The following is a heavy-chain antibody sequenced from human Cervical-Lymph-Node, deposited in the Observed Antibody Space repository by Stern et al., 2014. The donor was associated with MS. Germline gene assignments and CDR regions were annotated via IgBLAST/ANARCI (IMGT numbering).Heavy chain of an antibody. CDR3: ANGSPLHY. Sequence: VQLEESGGGLVKPGGSLRLSCAASGFTFSSYTMNWVRQAPGKGLEWVSSINTKSTYIYYAASVKGRFTVSRDNATNSLYLQMSSLRGDDTAVYYCANGSPLHYWGQGTLVTVSS. CDR2: INTKSTYI. J-gene: IGHJ4*02. V-gene: IGHV3-21*01. CDR1: GFTFSSYT. D-gene: IGHD1-26*01.